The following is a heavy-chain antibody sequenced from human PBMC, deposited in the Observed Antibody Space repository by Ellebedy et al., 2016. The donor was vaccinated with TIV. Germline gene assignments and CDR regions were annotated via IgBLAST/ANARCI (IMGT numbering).Heavy chain of an antibody. D-gene: IGHD3-3*01. CDR3: ARDDLEDFWSGYPDY. Sequence: AASVKVSCKASGYTFTRYYMHWVRQAPGQGLEWMGIVNPSGGSTSHAQKLQGRVTMTRDTSTSTVYMVLSTLRSEDTAVYYCARDDLEDFWSGYPDYWGQGTLVTVSS. V-gene: IGHV1-46*04. J-gene: IGHJ4*02. CDR2: VNPSGGST. CDR1: GYTFTRYY.